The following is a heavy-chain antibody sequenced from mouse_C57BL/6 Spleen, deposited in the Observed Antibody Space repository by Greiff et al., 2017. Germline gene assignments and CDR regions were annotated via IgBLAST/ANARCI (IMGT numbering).Heavy chain of an antibody. D-gene: IGHD2-3*01. CDR2: IYPSDSET. CDR1: GYTFTSYW. CDR3: AREDGYPYAMDY. V-gene: IGHV1-61*01. Sequence: VKQSCKASGYTFTSYWMDWVKQRPGQGLEWIGNIYPSDSETHYNQKFKDKATLTVDKSSSTAYMQLSSLTSEDSAVYYCAREDGYPYAMDYWGQGTSVTVSS. J-gene: IGHJ4*01.